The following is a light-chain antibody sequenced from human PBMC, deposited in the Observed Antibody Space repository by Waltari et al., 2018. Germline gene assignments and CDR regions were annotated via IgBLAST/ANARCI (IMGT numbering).Light chain of an antibody. CDR3: CSYAGSSTWV. Sequence: QSALTQPASVSGSPGQALTISCTGTRSAVGSYNLVSWYQQHPGKAPKLMIYEGSKRPAGVSNRFSGSKSGNTASLTISGLQAEDEADYYCCSYAGSSTWVFGGGTKLTVL. CDR2: EGS. CDR1: RSAVGSYNL. V-gene: IGLV2-23*01. J-gene: IGLJ3*02.